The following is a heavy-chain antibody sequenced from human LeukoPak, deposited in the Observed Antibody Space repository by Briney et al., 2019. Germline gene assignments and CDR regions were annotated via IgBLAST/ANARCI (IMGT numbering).Heavy chain of an antibody. D-gene: IGHD3-22*01. CDR2: INPSGGGT. CDR1: GYTFTSYY. CDR3: ARDYGASYDSSGYSRLGY. J-gene: IGHJ4*02. V-gene: IGHV1-46*01. Sequence: ASVKVSCKASGYTFTSYYMHWVRQAPGQGLEWMGIINPSGGGTSYAQKFQGRVTMTRDTSTSTVYMELSSLRSEDTAVYYCARDYGASYDSSGYSRLGYWGQGTLVTVSS.